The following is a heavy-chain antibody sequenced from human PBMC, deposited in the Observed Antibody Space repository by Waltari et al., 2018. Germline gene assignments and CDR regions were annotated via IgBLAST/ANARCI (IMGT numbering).Heavy chain of an antibody. J-gene: IGHJ5*02. CDR3: ARVLGMGWFDP. Sequence: EVQVVESGGDLVQPGGSLRLSCVASGFSFSAYWMGWLRQVPGKGRWWVANIKEDGSIKFNVDFVKGRFTISRDNAKNSLYLQMDSLRVEDTAVFYCARVLGMGWFDPWGQGTLVTVSS. D-gene: IGHD3-16*01. CDR2: IKEDGSIK. V-gene: IGHV3-7*03. CDR1: GFSFSAYW.